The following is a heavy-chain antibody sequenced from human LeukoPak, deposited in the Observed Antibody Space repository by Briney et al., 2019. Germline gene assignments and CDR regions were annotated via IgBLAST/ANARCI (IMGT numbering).Heavy chain of an antibody. CDR1: GASISNYY. CDR2: MLYSGST. V-gene: IGHV4-59*08. CDR3: ARSDIWGSYRFLDY. Sequence: KPSETLSLTCTVSGASISNYYWSWIRQSPGKGLEWIGYMLYSGSTNQNPSLRSRVTISVDTSKNQVSLKLSSVTAADTAVYYCARSDIWGSYRFLDYRGQGALVTVSS. D-gene: IGHD3-16*02. J-gene: IGHJ4*02.